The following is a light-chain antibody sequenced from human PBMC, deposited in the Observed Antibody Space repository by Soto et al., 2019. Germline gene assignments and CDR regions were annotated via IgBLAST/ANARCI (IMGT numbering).Light chain of an antibody. Sequence: IVLTHSPGTLSLSPGERATLSCRAIQSVSSRFLAWYQQKPGQAPRLLMYGASSRATGIPDRFSGTGSGTDFTLTISRFEPEDFPVYYCQQYGSSPYTFGLGT. CDR2: GAS. CDR3: QQYGSSPYT. V-gene: IGKV3-20*01. J-gene: IGKJ2*01. CDR1: QSVSSRF.